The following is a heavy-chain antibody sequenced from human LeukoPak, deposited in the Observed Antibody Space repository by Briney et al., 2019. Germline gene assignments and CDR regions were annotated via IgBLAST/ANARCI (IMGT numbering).Heavy chain of an antibody. J-gene: IGHJ3*02. Sequence: SETLSLTCAVYGGSFSGYYWSWVRQPPGKGLEWIGEINHSGSTNYNPSLKSRVTISVDTSKNQFSLKLSSVTAADTAVYYCARHCRVPAVMMAFDIWGQGTMVTVSS. CDR3: ARHCRVPAVMMAFDI. V-gene: IGHV4-34*01. CDR1: GGSFSGYY. D-gene: IGHD2-2*01. CDR2: INHSGST.